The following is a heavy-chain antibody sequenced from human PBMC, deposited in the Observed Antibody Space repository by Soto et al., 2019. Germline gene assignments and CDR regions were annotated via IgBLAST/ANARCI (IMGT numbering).Heavy chain of an antibody. CDR1: GYTFTSYY. D-gene: IGHD3-16*01. CDR2: INPSGGST. CDR3: ARVGALGGWFDP. J-gene: IGHJ5*02. Sequence: QVQLVQSGAEVKKPGASVKVSCKASGYTFTSYYMHWVRQAPGQGLEWMGIINPSGGSTSYAQKFQGSVTITRATSTSTVYMELSCLRSEDTAVYYCARVGALGGWFDPWGQGTLVTVSS. V-gene: IGHV1-46*01.